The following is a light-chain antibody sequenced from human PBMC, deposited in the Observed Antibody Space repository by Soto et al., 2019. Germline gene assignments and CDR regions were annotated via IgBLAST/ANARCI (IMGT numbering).Light chain of an antibody. V-gene: IGKV3-20*01. Sequence: EIVLTQSPGTLSLSPGERATLSCRASQSVNNNYLGWYQQKPGQAPRLLIFGASNRATGIPDRFSGSGSGTDFTLTISRLEPEDFAVYYCQQYGSSPYTFGQGNKLEIK. J-gene: IGKJ2*01. CDR3: QQYGSSPYT. CDR1: QSVNNNY. CDR2: GAS.